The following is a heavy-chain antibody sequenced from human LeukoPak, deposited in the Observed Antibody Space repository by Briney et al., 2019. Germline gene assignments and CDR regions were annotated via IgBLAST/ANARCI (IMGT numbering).Heavy chain of an antibody. V-gene: IGHV1-8*01. J-gene: IGHJ6*02. D-gene: IGHD3-10*01. Sequence: GASVKVSCKASGYTFTSYDINWVRQATGQGLEWMGWMNPNSGNTGYAQKFQGRVTMTRNTSISTAYMELSSLRSEDTAVYYCARGRSTSSGSYYWWYYGMDVWGQGTTVTVSS. CDR3: ARGRSTSSGSYYWWYYGMDV. CDR1: GYTFTSYD. CDR2: MNPNSGNT.